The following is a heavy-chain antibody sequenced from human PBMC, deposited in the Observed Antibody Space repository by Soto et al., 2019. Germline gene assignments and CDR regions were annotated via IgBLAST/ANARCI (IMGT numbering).Heavy chain of an antibody. CDR2: IYHSGST. CDR1: GGSISSYY. Sequence: ASETLSLTCTVSGGSISSYYWSWIRQPPGKGLEWIGYIYHSGSTNYNPSLKSRVTISVDTSKNQFSLKLSSVTAADTAVYYCARLGSIPADDFGYWGQGTLVTVSS. CDR3: ARLGSIPADDFGY. D-gene: IGHD6-25*01. V-gene: IGHV4-59*08. J-gene: IGHJ4*02.